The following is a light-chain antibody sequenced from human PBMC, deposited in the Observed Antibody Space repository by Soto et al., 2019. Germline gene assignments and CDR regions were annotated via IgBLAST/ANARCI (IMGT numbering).Light chain of an antibody. V-gene: IGKV1-5*01. CDR2: DAS. Sequence: DIQMTQSPSTLSASIGDRVTITCRASESIRTWLAWYQHKPGKAPKFLIYDASTLESGVPSRFSGSRSGTEFTLTISSLQPDDFATYYCQQYNNYPRTFGQGTKVEIK. J-gene: IGKJ1*01. CDR3: QQYNNYPRT. CDR1: ESIRTW.